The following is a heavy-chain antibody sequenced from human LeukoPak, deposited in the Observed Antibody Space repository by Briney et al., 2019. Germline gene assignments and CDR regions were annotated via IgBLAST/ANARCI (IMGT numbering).Heavy chain of an antibody. CDR3: ARNYYDSSGYYTIDY. Sequence: PSGTLSLTCAVSGGSISSSNWWSWVRQPPGKGLEWIGEIYHSGSTNYNPSLKSRVTISVDKSKNQFSLKLSSVTAADTAVYYCARNYYDSSGYYTIDYWGQGTLVTVSS. CDR1: GGSISSSNW. D-gene: IGHD3-22*01. V-gene: IGHV4-4*02. J-gene: IGHJ4*02. CDR2: IYHSGST.